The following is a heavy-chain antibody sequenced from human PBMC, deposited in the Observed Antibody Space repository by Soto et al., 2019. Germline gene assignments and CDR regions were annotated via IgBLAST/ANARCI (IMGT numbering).Heavy chain of an antibody. V-gene: IGHV4-59*02. CDR2: IYASGSP. CDR3: ARGVGSSPPQY. J-gene: IGHJ4*02. D-gene: IGHD1-26*01. Sequence: PSETLSLTCTISGGSVSVYYWSWIRQSTGQGLEWIGYIYASGSPYYNPSLRSRVTISADTSKNQISLKLTSPTAADTAVYYCARGVGSSPPQYWGGGTLGTVSS. CDR1: GGSVSVYY.